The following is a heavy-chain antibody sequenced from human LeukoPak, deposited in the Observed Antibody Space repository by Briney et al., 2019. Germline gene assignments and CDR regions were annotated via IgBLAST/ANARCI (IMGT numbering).Heavy chain of an antibody. D-gene: IGHD6-13*01. CDR3: ARDSKGPLNWFDP. CDR1: GGSFSGYY. CDR2: INHSGST. Sequence: PSETLSLTCAVYGGSFSGYYWSWIRQPPGKGLEWIGEINHSGSTNYNPSLKSRVTISVDTSKNQFSLKLSSVTAADTAVYYCARDSKGPLNWFDPWGQGTLVTVSS. J-gene: IGHJ5*02. V-gene: IGHV4-34*01.